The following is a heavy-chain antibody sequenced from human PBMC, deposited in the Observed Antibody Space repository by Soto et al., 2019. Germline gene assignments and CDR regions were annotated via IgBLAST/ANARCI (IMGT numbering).Heavy chain of an antibody. CDR2: IWYDGSHK. V-gene: IGHV3-33*01. Sequence: QVQLVESGGGVVQPGRSLRLSCAASGFTFSTYGMHWVRQAPGTGLEWVAVIWYDGSHKDYADSVKGRFTISRDNSKKPMYLQMNSLRVEDTGVYYCARAVGRFDYWGQGTLVAVSS. J-gene: IGHJ4*02. CDR3: ARAVGRFDY. CDR1: GFTFSTYG. D-gene: IGHD1-26*01.